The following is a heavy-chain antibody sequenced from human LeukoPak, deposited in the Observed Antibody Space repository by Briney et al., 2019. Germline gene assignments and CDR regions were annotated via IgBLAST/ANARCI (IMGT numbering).Heavy chain of an antibody. Sequence: GGSLRLSCAASGFTVSSSHMSWVRQAPGKGLEWVSVIYSGGTTYYADSVKGRFTISRDNSKNTLYLQMNSLRVEDTAVYYCARGGGGNYRDYWGRGTLVTVSS. CDR3: ARGGGGNYRDY. J-gene: IGHJ4*02. CDR1: GFTVSSSH. V-gene: IGHV3-66*02. D-gene: IGHD1-26*01. CDR2: IYSGGTT.